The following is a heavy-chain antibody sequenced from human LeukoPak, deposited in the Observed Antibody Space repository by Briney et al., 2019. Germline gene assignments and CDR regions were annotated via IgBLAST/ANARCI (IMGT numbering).Heavy chain of an antibody. Sequence: SETLSLTCTVSGGSISSSSYYWGWIRQPPGKGLEWIGSIYYSGSTYYNPSLKSRVTISVDTSKNQFSLKLSSVTPADTAVYYCAREVGDYYDSSGYWYYFDYWGQGTLVTVSS. J-gene: IGHJ4*02. D-gene: IGHD3-22*01. CDR1: GGSISSSSYY. CDR3: AREVGDYYDSSGYWYYFDY. CDR2: IYYSGST. V-gene: IGHV4-39*07.